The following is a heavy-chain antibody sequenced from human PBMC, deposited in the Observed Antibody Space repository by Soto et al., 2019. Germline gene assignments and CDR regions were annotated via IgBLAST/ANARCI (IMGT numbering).Heavy chain of an antibody. D-gene: IGHD3-10*01. J-gene: IGHJ4*02. CDR3: AKDGVRGVIVAYFDY. CDR2: ISYDGSNK. V-gene: IGHV3-30*18. Sequence: QVQLVESGGGVVQPGRSLRLSCAASGFTFSSYGMHWVRQAPGKGLEWVALISYDGSNKYYADSVKGRFTISRDNSKNTLYLHMTSLRAEDTAGYYCAKDGVRGVIVAYFDYWGQGTLVTVSS. CDR1: GFTFSSYG.